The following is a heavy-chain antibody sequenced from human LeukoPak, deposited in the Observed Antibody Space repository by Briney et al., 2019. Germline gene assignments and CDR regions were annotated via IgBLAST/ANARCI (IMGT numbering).Heavy chain of an antibody. CDR2: IYYSGST. D-gene: IGHD6-19*01. CDR3: AGGGSGGWLDY. CDR1: GVTFSSYD. V-gene: IGHV4-59*01. Sequence: SGTLSLTCTASGVTFSSYDWSWVRQPPGKGLEWIWYIYYSGSTKYNPSPKSRGAISIDTTKNKFSLKLSSVTSADTTVYYCAGGGSGGWLDYWGQGTLVTVS. J-gene: IGHJ4*02.